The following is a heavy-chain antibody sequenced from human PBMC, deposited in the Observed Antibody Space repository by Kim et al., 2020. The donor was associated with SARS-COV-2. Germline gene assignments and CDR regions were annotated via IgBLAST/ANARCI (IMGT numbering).Heavy chain of an antibody. CDR1: GFTFSSYA. Sequence: GGSLRLSCAASGFTFSSYAMHWVRQAPGKGLEYVSAISSNGGSTYYANSVKGRFTISRDNSKNTLYLQMGSLRAEDMAVYYCARVPNLGGDDAFDIWGQGTMVTVSS. CDR3: ARVPNLGGDDAFDI. V-gene: IGHV3-64*01. CDR2: ISSNGGST. J-gene: IGHJ3*02. D-gene: IGHD3-16*01.